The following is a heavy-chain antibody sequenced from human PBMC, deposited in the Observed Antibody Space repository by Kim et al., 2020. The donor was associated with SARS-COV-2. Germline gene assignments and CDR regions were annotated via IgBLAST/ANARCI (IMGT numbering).Heavy chain of an antibody. Sequence: KGRFTISRDNGKNTLYLQMTTLRAEDTAVYYCARMVPTANGAYYYYGMDVWGQGTTVTVSS. V-gene: IGHV3-74*01. D-gene: IGHD1-1*01. J-gene: IGHJ6*02. CDR3: ARMVPTANGAYYYYGMDV.